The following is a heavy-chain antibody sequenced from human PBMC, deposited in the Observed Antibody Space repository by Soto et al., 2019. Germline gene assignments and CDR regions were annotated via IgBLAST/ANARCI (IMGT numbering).Heavy chain of an antibody. Sequence: QVQLQESGPGLVKASQTLSLTCTVSGGSIGTGGYYWSWIRQHPGKGLEWIGYIYYSGSAYYNPSLNSRVTISVDTSKNQFSLKLISVTAADTAVYYCALTTWEAWFDPWGQGTLVTVSS. V-gene: IGHV4-31*03. D-gene: IGHD4-4*01. CDR3: ALTTWEAWFDP. J-gene: IGHJ5*02. CDR1: GGSIGTGGYY. CDR2: IYYSGSA.